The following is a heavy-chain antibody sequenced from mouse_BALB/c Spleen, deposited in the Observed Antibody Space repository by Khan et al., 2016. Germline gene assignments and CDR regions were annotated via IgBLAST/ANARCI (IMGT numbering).Heavy chain of an antibody. CDR1: GFSLTNSG. Sequence: QVQLKQSGPGLVAPSQSLSITCTVSGFSLTNSGVHWVRQPPRKGLDWLGVIWAGGSTDYNSALMSRLSITRDTTQNQVFLKMNSLQTDDTAMCYCARDDQDFDAWFASWGQGTLVTVSA. CDR2: IWAGGST. V-gene: IGHV2-9*02. CDR3: ARDDQDFDAWFAS. J-gene: IGHJ3*01.